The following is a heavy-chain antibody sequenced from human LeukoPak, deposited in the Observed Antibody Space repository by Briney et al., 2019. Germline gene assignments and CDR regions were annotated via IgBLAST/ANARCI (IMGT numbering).Heavy chain of an antibody. CDR2: IYYSGSA. CDR1: GGSISSGGYY. D-gene: IGHD2-8*02. Sequence: KASETLSLTCTVSGGSISSGGYYWSWIRQHPGKGLEWIGYIYYSGSAYYNPSLKSRVTISVDTSENQFSLKLSSVTAADTAVYYCARDRRYCTGGTCYLDPYFDYWGQGTLVTVSS. V-gene: IGHV4-31*03. J-gene: IGHJ4*02. CDR3: ARDRRYCTGGTCYLDPYFDY.